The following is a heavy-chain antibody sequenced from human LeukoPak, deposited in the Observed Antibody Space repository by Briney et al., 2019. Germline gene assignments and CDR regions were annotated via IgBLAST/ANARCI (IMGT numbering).Heavy chain of an antibody. CDR1: GFTFSSYW. D-gene: IGHD3-22*01. V-gene: IGHV3-7*01. Sequence: GGSLRLSCAASGFTFSSYWMNWVRQVPGKGLEWVANIKQDGSEKYYVDSVKGRFTISRDNAKNSLYLQMNSLRAEDTAVYYCARGGLHYYDSSGYDYWGQGTLVTVSS. J-gene: IGHJ4*02. CDR2: IKQDGSEK. CDR3: ARGGLHYYDSSGYDY.